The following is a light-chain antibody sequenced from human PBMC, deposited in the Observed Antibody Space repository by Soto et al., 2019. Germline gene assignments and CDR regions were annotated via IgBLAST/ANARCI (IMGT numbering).Light chain of an antibody. J-gene: IGKJ1*01. CDR2: AAS. CDR1: QGISSY. V-gene: IGKV1-8*01. CDR3: QQYYSYPPWT. Sequence: AIRMTQSPSSFSASTGDRVTITCRASQGISSYLAWYQQKPGKAPKLLIYAASTLQSGVPSRFSGSGSGTDITLTISCLQSEDFATYYCQQYYSYPPWTFGQGTKVDIK.